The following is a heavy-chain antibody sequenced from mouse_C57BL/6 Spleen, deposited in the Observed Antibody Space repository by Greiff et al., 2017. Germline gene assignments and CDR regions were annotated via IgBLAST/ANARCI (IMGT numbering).Heavy chain of an antibody. V-gene: IGHV5-12*01. CDR3: ARWAFYDYDGGYYAMDY. CDR2: ISNGGGST. CDR1: GFTFSDYY. J-gene: IGHJ4*01. D-gene: IGHD2-4*01. Sequence: EVMLVESGGGLVQPGGSLKLSCAASGFTFSDYYMYWVRQTPEKRLEWVAYISNGGGSTYYPDTVKGRFTISRANAKNTLYLKMSRLKSEDTAMYYCARWAFYDYDGGYYAMDYWGQGTSVTVSS.